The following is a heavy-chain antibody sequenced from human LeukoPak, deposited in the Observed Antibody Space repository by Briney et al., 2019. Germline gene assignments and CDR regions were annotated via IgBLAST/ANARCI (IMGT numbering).Heavy chain of an antibody. CDR2: ISSGGST. Sequence: GGSLRLSCAASGFTVSSDYMGWVRQAPEKGLEWVSLISSGGSTYYADSLKGRFTISRDNSKNTLYLQMTSLRAEDTAVYYCGGVGDGYNDNYWGQGTLVTVSS. V-gene: IGHV3-66*01. CDR1: GFTVSSDY. D-gene: IGHD5-12*01. J-gene: IGHJ4*02. CDR3: GGVGDGYNDNY.